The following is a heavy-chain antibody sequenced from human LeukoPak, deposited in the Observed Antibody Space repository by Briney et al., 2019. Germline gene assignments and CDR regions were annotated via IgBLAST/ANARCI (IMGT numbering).Heavy chain of an antibody. CDR1: GFTFSNHG. V-gene: IGHV3-33*01. D-gene: IGHD1-1*01. CDR2: IWYDGSN. Sequence: GGSLRLSCAASGFTFSNHGMHWVRQAPGKGLECVAVIWYDGSNNYADSVKARFTISRDNSKHTLYLQMTSLRAEHTAVYFCDRGAPGEGGFDYWGQGTLVSVSS. CDR3: DRGAPGEGGFDY. J-gene: IGHJ4*02.